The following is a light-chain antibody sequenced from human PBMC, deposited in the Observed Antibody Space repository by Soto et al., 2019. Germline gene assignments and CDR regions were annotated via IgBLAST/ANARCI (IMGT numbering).Light chain of an antibody. V-gene: IGLV2-23*01. CDR2: EGN. CDR3: CSYAGSSPLYV. J-gene: IGLJ1*01. CDR1: SSHIGSSNL. Sequence: QAVLTQPASVSGSPGQSITISCTASSSHIGSSNLVSWYQHHSGKAPKLIIYEGNKRPSGVSNRFSGSKSGKTASLTISGLQAEDEGTYYCCSYAGSSPLYVFGTGTEVT.